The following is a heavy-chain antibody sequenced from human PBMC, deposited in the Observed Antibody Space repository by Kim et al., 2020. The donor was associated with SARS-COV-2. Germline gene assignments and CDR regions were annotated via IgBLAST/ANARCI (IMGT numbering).Heavy chain of an antibody. CDR3: TKDYSSSPYYLDC. D-gene: IGHD6-13*01. J-gene: IGHJ4*02. Sequence: GGSLRLSCAASGFTFSSYAMSWVRQAPGKGLEWVSGISGSGDFTYYADSVKGRFTISRDNSKNTLYLQMNSLRAEDTAIYYCTKDYSSSPYYLDCWGQGTLVTVSS. CDR1: GFTFSSYA. V-gene: IGHV3-23*01. CDR2: ISGSGDFT.